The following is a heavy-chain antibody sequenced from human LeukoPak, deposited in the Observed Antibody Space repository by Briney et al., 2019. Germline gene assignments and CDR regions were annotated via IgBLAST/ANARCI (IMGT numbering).Heavy chain of an antibody. D-gene: IGHD2-2*01. CDR1: GYTFTGYY. V-gene: IGHV1-2*02. CDR3: AAFCSNTNCPLDH. Sequence: ASVKVSCKASGYTFTGYYMHWVRQAPGQGLEWMGWINPNSGGTNYAQKFQGRVTMTRDTSISTAYMELSRLRSDDTALYYCAAFCSNTNCPLDHWGQGTLVTVAS. CDR2: INPNSGGT. J-gene: IGHJ4*02.